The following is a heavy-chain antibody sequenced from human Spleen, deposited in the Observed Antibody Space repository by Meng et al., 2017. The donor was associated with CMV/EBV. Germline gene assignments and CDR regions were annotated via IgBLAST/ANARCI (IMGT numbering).Heavy chain of an antibody. D-gene: IGHD6-13*01. Sequence: NDMWWVRQAPGKGMKWVSVIYSGGSTYYADSVKGRFTISRDNSKNTLYLQMNSLRAEDTAVYYCAREGGEGPYTAGTWKFNEGWFDPWGQGTLVTVSS. CDR1: ND. CDR3: AREGGEGPYTAGTWKFNEGWFDP. V-gene: IGHV3-53*05. CDR2: IYSGGST. J-gene: IGHJ5*02.